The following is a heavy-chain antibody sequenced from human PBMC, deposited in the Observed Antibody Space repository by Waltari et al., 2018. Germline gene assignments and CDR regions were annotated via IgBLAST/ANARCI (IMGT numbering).Heavy chain of an antibody. J-gene: IGHJ3*02. CDR1: GGPFSSYA. CDR2: IIPIFGTA. Sequence: QVQLVQSGAEVKKPGSSVKVSCKASGGPFSSYANSWVRRAPGQGLEWMGGIIPIFGTANYAQKFQGRVTITADESTSTAYMELSSLRSEDTAVYYCARDRVAGTYDAFDIWGQGTMVTVSS. V-gene: IGHV1-69*12. D-gene: IGHD6-19*01. CDR3: ARDRVAGTYDAFDI.